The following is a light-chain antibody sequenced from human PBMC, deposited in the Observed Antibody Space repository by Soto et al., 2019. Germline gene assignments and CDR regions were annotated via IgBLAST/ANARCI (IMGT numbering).Light chain of an antibody. Sequence: EIVLTQSPGTLSLSPGERATLSCRASQSVSSSYLAWYQQKPGQAPRLLIYGASSSATGIPDRFSGSGSGTDFTRTISRLEPEDFAVYYCQQYGSSRTFGQGTKVEIK. CDR1: QSVSSSY. CDR2: GAS. CDR3: QQYGSSRT. V-gene: IGKV3-20*01. J-gene: IGKJ1*01.